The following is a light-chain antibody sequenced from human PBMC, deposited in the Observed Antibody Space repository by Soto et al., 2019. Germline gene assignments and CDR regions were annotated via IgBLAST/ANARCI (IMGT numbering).Light chain of an antibody. J-gene: IGKJ1*01. CDR3: QQRYSSTPT. Sequence: IHMTQSPSSLSASVEDRVIITSRASQSISNHLNSYQQKPGKAPKLLXFAASSLQSGVPSRFSVSRSGPDFTLTISRLKHGDFATYYRQQRYSSTPTFRQGTKVDIK. V-gene: IGKV1-39*01. CDR2: AAS. CDR1: QSISNH.